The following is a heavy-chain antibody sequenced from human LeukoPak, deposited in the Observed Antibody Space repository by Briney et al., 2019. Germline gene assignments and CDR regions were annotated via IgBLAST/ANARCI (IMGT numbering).Heavy chain of an antibody. Sequence: HPGGSLRLSCAASGFTFSSYAMSWVRQAPGKGLEWVSAISGSGGSTYYADSVKGRFTISRDNSKNTLYLQMNSLRAEDTAVYYCAKGSGPELYSSGWYYFDYWGQGTLVTVSS. CDR2: ISGSGGST. CDR3: AKGSGPELYSSGWYYFDY. J-gene: IGHJ4*02. V-gene: IGHV3-23*01. CDR1: GFTFSSYA. D-gene: IGHD6-19*01.